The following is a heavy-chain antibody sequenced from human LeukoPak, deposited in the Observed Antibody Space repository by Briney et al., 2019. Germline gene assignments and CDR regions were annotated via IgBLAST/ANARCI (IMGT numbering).Heavy chain of an antibody. D-gene: IGHD6-13*01. J-gene: IGHJ4*02. CDR1: GFTFSSYG. CDR3: AKDLSTGIAAAGPFDY. CDR2: IRYDGSNK. Sequence: GGSLRLSCAASGFTFSSYGMHWVRQAPGKGLEWVAFIRYDGSNKYYADSVKGRFTISRDNSKNTLYLQMNRLRAEDTAVYYCAKDLSTGIAAAGPFDYWAQGTLVPVS. V-gene: IGHV3-30*02.